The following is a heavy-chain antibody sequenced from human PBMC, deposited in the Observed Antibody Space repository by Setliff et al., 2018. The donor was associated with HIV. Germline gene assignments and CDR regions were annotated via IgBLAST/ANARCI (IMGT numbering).Heavy chain of an antibody. CDR1: GYSFNRYF. Sequence: GESLKISCKASGYSFNRYFIGWVRQMPGKGLEWMAIIYPGDSDTRYSPSFQGQVTISADKSSSTAYLEWSSLKASDTAMYYCARGFYGDYYFDYWGQGTLVTVSS. V-gene: IGHV5-51*01. CDR2: IYPGDSDT. D-gene: IGHD4-17*01. J-gene: IGHJ4*02. CDR3: ARGFYGDYYFDY.